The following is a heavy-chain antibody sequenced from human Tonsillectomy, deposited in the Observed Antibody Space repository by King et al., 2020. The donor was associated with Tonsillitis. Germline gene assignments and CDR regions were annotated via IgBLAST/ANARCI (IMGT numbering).Heavy chain of an antibody. D-gene: IGHD3-10*01. V-gene: IGHV4-34*01. J-gene: IGHJ5*02. CDR1: GGSFSGYY. CDR3: ARSDYGSGNYYPHHWFDP. Sequence: VQLQQWGAGLLKPSETLSLTCAVYGGSFSGYYWSWIRQPPGKGLEWIGEITHSRSTNYNPSLKSRVTISVDTSKNQFSLRLSSVTAADTAVYYCARSDYGSGNYYPHHWFDPWGQGTLVTVSS. CDR2: ITHSRST.